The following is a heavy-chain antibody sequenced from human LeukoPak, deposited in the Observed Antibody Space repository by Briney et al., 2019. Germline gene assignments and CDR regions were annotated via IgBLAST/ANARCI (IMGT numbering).Heavy chain of an antibody. J-gene: IGHJ4*02. CDR3: ARAWFGESAYTFDY. CDR1: GGSISSGGYY. V-gene: IGHV4-31*03. Sequence: SQTLSLTCTVSGGSISSGGYYWSWIRQHPGKGLEWIGYIYYSGSTYYNPSLKSRVTISVDTSKNQFSLNLSSVTAADTAVYYCARAWFGESAYTFDYWGQGTLVTVSS. CDR2: IYYSGST. D-gene: IGHD3-10*01.